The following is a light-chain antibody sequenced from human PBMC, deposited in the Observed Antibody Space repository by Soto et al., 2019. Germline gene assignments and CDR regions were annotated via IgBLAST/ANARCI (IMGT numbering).Light chain of an antibody. V-gene: IGKV1-5*03. J-gene: IGKJ1*01. CDR1: QSMSPW. CDR3: QKYATYWT. CDR2: KSS. Sequence: DIQMTQSPSTLSASVGDRVTITCRASQSMSPWLAWYQQILVEAPKLLIYKSSSLESWVRSRFSGSGSGTEFTLTITHLQPDDVATYYCQKYATYWTFGQGTKVEIK.